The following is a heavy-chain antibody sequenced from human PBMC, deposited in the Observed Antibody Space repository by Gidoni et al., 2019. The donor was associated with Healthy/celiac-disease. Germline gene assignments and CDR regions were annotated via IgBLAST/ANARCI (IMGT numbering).Heavy chain of an antibody. CDR3: ARHFMNYYDSSGPFDY. D-gene: IGHD3-22*01. J-gene: IGHJ4*02. V-gene: IGHV4-39*01. CDR2: IYYSGST. CDR1: GGSISSSSYY. Sequence: QLQLQASGPGLVKPSETLSLTCTVSGGSISSSSYYWGWIRQPPGKGLEWIGSIYYSGSTYYNPSLKSRVTISVDTSKNQFSLKLSSVTAADTAVYYCARHFMNYYDSSGPFDYWGQGTLVTVSS.